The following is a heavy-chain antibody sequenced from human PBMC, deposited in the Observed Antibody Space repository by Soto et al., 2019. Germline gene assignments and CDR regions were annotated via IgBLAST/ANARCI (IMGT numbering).Heavy chain of an antibody. Sequence: QVQLVQSGAEVKKPGASVKVSCKTSGYTFTNYGISWVRQAPGQGLEWMGWISAYNGNTNYAQKLQGRVTMTTDTSTSTDYMELRSLRSDDTAVYYCARSGYYGSGSVHYYYGMDVWGQGTTVTVSS. D-gene: IGHD3-10*01. J-gene: IGHJ6*02. V-gene: IGHV1-18*01. CDR3: ARSGYYGSGSVHYYYGMDV. CDR1: GYTFTNYG. CDR2: ISAYNGNT.